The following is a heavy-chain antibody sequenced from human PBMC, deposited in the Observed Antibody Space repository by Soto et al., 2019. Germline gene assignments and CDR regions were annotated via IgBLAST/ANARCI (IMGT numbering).Heavy chain of an antibody. Sequence: GGSLRLSCAASGFTFSSYWMSWVRQAPGKGLEWVANIKQDGSEKYYVDSVKGRFTISRDNAKNSLYLQMNSLRAKDTAVYYCARGSASSGWYKVYYYYGMDVWGQGTTVTVSS. J-gene: IGHJ6*02. D-gene: IGHD6-19*01. V-gene: IGHV3-7*03. CDR1: GFTFSSYW. CDR3: ARGSASSGWYKVYYYYGMDV. CDR2: IKQDGSEK.